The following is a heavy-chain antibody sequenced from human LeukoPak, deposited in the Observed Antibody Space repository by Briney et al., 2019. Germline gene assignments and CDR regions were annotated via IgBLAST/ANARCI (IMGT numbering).Heavy chain of an antibody. J-gene: IGHJ3*02. CDR1: GGSISSYY. Sequence: SETLSLTCTVSGGSISSYYWSWIRQPAGKGLEWIGRIYTSGSTNYNPSLKSRVTMSVGTSKNQFSLKLSSVTAADTAVYYCARKGVTTGAFDIWGQGTMVTVSS. D-gene: IGHD4-17*01. CDR3: ARKGVTTGAFDI. V-gene: IGHV4-4*07. CDR2: IYTSGST.